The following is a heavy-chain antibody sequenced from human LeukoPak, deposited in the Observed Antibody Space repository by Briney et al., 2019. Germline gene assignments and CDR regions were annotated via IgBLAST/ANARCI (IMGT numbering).Heavy chain of an antibody. CDR1: GFTFSSYA. CDR2: ISGSGDNT. V-gene: IGHV3-23*01. CDR3: ARRAGSYSHSYDS. D-gene: IGHD2-15*01. Sequence: HPGGSLRLSCAASGFTFSSYAMSWVRQAPGRGLEWVSAISGSGDNTYYADSVKGRFTISRDNSKNTLYLQMTSLRAEDTAVYYCARRAGSYSHSYDSWGPGTLVPVSS. J-gene: IGHJ4*02.